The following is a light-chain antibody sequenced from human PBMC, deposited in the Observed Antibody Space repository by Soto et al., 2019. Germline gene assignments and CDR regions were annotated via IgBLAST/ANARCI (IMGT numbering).Light chain of an antibody. Sequence: EIVMTQSPATLSVSPGERATLSCRASQSVSGNLAWYQQKPGQAPRLLIYGASTRATGIPARFSGSGSGTDFTLTISSLQSEDFAVYFCQQYNNWPGTFGQGTKLEIK. CDR1: QSVSGN. CDR2: GAS. J-gene: IGKJ2*02. V-gene: IGKV3-15*01. CDR3: QQYNNWPGT.